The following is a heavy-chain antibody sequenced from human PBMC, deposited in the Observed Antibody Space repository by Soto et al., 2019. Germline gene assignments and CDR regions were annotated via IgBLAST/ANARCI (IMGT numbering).Heavy chain of an antibody. Sequence: GSLRLSCAASGFTFSRDGMSWVRQAPGKGLEWVSLITDNGGSTYYADSVKGRFTISRDNTKNTLFLQMNSLRAEDTAVYYCAKQRATTSAFDYWGQGALVTVYS. V-gene: IGHV3-23*01. D-gene: IGHD4-17*01. J-gene: IGHJ4*02. CDR1: GFTFSRDG. CDR3: AKQRATTSAFDY. CDR2: ITDNGGST.